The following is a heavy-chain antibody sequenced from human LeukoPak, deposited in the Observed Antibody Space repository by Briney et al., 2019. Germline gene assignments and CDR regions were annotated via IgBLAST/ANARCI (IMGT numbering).Heavy chain of an antibody. J-gene: IGHJ3*02. CDR1: GFTFSSYW. D-gene: IGHD6-19*01. V-gene: IGHV3-7*03. CDR3: ARHQGQWLPHVAFDI. CDR2: IKQDGSEK. Sequence: GGSLRLSCAASGFTFSSYWMSWVRRAPGKGLEWVANIKQDGSEKYYVDSVKGRFTISRDNAKNSLYLQMNSLRAEDTAVYYCARHQGQWLPHVAFDIWGQGTMVTVSS.